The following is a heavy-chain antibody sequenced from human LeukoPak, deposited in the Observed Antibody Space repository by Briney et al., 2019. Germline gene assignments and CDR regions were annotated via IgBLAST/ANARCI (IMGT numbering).Heavy chain of an antibody. J-gene: IGHJ3*01. CDR1: GFFFSTYA. D-gene: IGHD4-17*01. CDR3: AKETSDYGDYVNAFDV. CDR2: ISGSGGSR. V-gene: IGHV3-23*01. Sequence: PGGSLRLSCAASGFFFSTYAMSWVRQAPGKGLEWVSSISGSGGSRNYGDSVKGRFTSSRDNSKNTLLLQMNSLRAEDTAVYYCAKETSDYGDYVNAFDVWGQGTMVTVSS.